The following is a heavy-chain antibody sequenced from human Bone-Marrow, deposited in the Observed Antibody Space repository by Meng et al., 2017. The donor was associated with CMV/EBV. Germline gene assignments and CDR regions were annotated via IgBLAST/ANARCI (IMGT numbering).Heavy chain of an antibody. J-gene: IGHJ4*02. V-gene: IGHV3-7*01. Sequence: GGSLRLSCKGSGFTFSRYWVSWVRQAPGKGLEWVANIRQDEGAKFYMDSVRGRFTVSRDNAKNSLYLQMNSLRGEDTGVYFCARLTWADDRSGWLVWGQGTSVTGSS. CDR2: IRQDEGAK. CDR1: GFTFSRYW. CDR3: ARLTWADDRSGWLV. D-gene: IGHD6-19*01.